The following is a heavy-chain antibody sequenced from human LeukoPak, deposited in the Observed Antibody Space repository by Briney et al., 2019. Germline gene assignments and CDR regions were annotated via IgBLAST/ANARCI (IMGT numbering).Heavy chain of an antibody. V-gene: IGHV4-38-2*02. CDR3: ARDGSGWYEEGVSDY. D-gene: IGHD6-19*01. CDR1: GFSISSGYY. J-gene: IGHJ4*02. Sequence: KASETLSLTCSVSGFSISSGYYWGWIRQPPGKRLEWIASIYHDGTTYYNPSLKSRVTISVDTSKNQFSLNLNSVTAADTAVYYCARDGSGWYEEGVSDYWGQGTLVTVSS. CDR2: IYHDGTT.